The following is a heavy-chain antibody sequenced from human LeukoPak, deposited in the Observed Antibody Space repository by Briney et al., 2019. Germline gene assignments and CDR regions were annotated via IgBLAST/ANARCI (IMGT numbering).Heavy chain of an antibody. CDR1: GYNFDSYL. J-gene: IGHJ4*02. V-gene: IGHV5-51*01. D-gene: IGHD3-22*01. CDR2: MNPSDFDI. Sequence: PGESLKISCEGSGYNFDSYLIAWVRQVPGNGLEWMGIMNPSDFDIRKSPSFQGQVTISVDQSISTAYLEWSSLKASDTAIYYCARQSGYYAFDFWGQGTLVTVSS. CDR3: ARQSGYYAFDF.